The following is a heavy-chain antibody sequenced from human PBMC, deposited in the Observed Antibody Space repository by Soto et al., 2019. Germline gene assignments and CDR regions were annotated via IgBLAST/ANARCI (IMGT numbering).Heavy chain of an antibody. Sequence: PGGSLRLSCAASGFTFSSYWMHWVRQAPGKGLVWVSRINSDGSVTNYADSVKGRFNISRDNAKNTLYLQMNSLRAEDTAVYYCARERKNGPYGDPPLDYWGQGTLVTVSS. V-gene: IGHV3-74*01. J-gene: IGHJ4*02. CDR2: INSDGSVT. CDR1: GFTFSSYW. CDR3: ARERKNGPYGDPPLDY. D-gene: IGHD4-17*01.